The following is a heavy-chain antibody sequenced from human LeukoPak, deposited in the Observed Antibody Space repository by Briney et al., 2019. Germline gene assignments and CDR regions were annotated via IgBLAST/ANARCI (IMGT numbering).Heavy chain of an antibody. CDR3: ARRYGSGSYSVYYYYYMDV. D-gene: IGHD3-10*01. J-gene: IGHJ6*03. CDR2: IYPGDSDT. V-gene: IGHV5-51*01. CDR1: GYSFTSYW. Sequence: GESLKISCKGSGYSFTSYWIGWVRQMPGKGLEWMGIIYPGDSDTRYSPSFQGQVTISADKSISTAYLQWSSLKASDTAMYYCARRYGSGSYSVYYYYYMDVWSKGTTVTVSS.